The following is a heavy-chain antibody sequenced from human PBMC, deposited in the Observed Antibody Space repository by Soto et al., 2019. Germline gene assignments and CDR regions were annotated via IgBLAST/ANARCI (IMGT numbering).Heavy chain of an antibody. CDR2: ISATGGGT. V-gene: IGHV3-23*01. Sequence: GGSLRLSCAASGFKFSNYAMSWVRQAPGKGLEWVSLISATGGGTYYADSVKGRFTISRDNSHNTLYLQVHSLTAEDTAVYYCAKDRRAGGNPAFYFDFWGQGAQVTVSS. CDR3: AKDRRAGGNPAFYFDF. D-gene: IGHD3-16*01. J-gene: IGHJ4*02. CDR1: GFKFSNYA.